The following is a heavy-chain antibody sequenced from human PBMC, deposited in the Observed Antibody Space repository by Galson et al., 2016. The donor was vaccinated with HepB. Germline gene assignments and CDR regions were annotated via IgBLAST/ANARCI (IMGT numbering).Heavy chain of an antibody. CDR1: GFTFNSYA. D-gene: IGHD2-2*01. CDR3: AKARIASPDCSSNICYGWFHL. Sequence: SLRLSCAASGFTFNSYAMHWVRQAPGKGLEWVAVISYDGSNKYYGDFVKGRFTVSRDNSKNTLYLQMDSLRAEDTAVYYCAKARIASPDCSSNICYGWFHLWGQGTLVTVSS. V-gene: IGHV3-30*04. CDR2: ISYDGSNK. J-gene: IGHJ5*02.